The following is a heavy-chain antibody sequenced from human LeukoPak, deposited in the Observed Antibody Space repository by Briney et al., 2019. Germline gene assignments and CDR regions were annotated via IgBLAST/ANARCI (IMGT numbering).Heavy chain of an antibody. J-gene: IGHJ4*02. V-gene: IGHV4-38-2*01. CDR3: ASFSTAMLQDY. D-gene: IGHD5-18*01. CDR2: IYYIGST. Sequence: SETRSRTCAVSGYSISSGYYWGWIRQPPGKGLEWIGSIYYIGSTYYNPSLKSRVTISVDTSKDHFSLKLRSVTAAATAVYYCASFSTAMLQDYWGQGILVTVSS. CDR1: GYSISSGYY.